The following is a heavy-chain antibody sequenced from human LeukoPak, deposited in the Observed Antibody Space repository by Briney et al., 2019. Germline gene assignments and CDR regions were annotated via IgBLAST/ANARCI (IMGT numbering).Heavy chain of an antibody. CDR2: ITAISHYI. D-gene: IGHD3-10*01. CDR3: ARSGGPGTYHQLRYNWFDP. V-gene: IGHV3-21*01. J-gene: IGHJ5*02. Sequence: GGSLRLSCAASGFTLSDYHMNWVRQAPGKGLEWLSSITAISHYIYYAGAVRGRFTISRDNAKNSLYLQMNSLRGEDTAVYYCARSGGPGTYHQLRYNWFDPWGQGTLVTVSS. CDR1: GFTLSDYH.